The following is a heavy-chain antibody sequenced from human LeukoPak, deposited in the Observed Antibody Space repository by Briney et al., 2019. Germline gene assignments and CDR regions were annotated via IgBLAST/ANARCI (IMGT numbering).Heavy chain of an antibody. CDR3: AREGTYYEYVWGSSP. Sequence: TGGSLRLSCAASGFTFSSYAMSWVRQAPGKGLEWVSHISGSGDSINYADSVKGRFTISRDNSKNTLYLQMNSLRAEDTAVYYCAREGTYYEYVWGSSPGGQGTLVTVSS. CDR2: ISGSGDSI. V-gene: IGHV3-23*01. CDR1: GFTFSSYA. J-gene: IGHJ4*02. D-gene: IGHD3-16*01.